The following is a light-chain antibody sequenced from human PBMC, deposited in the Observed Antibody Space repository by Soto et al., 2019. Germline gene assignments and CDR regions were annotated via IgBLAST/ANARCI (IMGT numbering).Light chain of an antibody. J-gene: IGKJ5*01. CDR1: QSISGA. CDR3: QQRSNWIT. V-gene: IGKV3-11*01. CDR2: GAS. Sequence: IMLTQSPVTLSLSPGERATLSCRASQSISGALAWYQQKPGQAPRLLIYGASTRATSFPARFSGSGSGTDFTLTIFSQEAEDFAVYGCQQRSNWITFGQGTLLE.